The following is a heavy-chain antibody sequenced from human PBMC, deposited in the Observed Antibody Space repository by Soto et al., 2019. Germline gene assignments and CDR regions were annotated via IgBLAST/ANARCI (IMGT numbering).Heavy chain of an antibody. D-gene: IGHD3-22*01. CDR3: ARQFVADSSGYYGY. J-gene: IGHJ4*02. V-gene: IGHV3-30-3*01. CDR2: ISYDGSNK. CDR1: GFTFSSYA. Sequence: QVQLVESGGGVVQPGRSLRLSCAASGFTFSSYAMHWVRQAPGKGLEWVAVISYDGSNKYYADSVKGRFMISRDNSKNTLYLQMNSLRAEDTAVYYCARQFVADSSGYYGYWGQGTLVTVSS.